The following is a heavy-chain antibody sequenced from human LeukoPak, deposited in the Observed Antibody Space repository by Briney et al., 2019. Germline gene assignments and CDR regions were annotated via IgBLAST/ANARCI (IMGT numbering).Heavy chain of an antibody. CDR2: IYYSGST. Sequence: SETLSLTCTVSGGSIRTYYWSWIRQPPGKGLEWIGYIYYSGSTNYNPSLKSRVTISVDTSKNQFSLKLSSVTAADTAVYYCAREGRQDYVYFDCWGQGTLVTVSS. CDR3: AREGRQDYVYFDC. D-gene: IGHD4-17*01. J-gene: IGHJ4*02. CDR1: GGSIRTYY. V-gene: IGHV4-59*01.